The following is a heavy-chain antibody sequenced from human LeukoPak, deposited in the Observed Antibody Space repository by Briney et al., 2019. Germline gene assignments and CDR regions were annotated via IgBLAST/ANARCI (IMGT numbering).Heavy chain of an antibody. CDR3: ARDYYDSSGYYHGGY. Sequence: GGSLRLSCAASGFTVSSNYMSWVRQAPGKGLEWVSVIYSGGSTYYADSVKGRFTISRDNSKNTLYLQMNSLRAEDTAVYYCARDYYDSSGYYHGGYWGQGTLVTVSS. V-gene: IGHV3-53*01. J-gene: IGHJ4*02. CDR1: GFTVSSNY. CDR2: IYSGGST. D-gene: IGHD3-22*01.